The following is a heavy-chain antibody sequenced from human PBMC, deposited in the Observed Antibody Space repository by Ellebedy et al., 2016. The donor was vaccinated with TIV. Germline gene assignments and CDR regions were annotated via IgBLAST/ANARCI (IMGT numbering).Heavy chain of an antibody. Sequence: ASVKVSXKATGYTFTTHGITWVRQAPGQGLEWMGWINAYNGKTNYAQNLQGRVTMTTDTSTTTAYMELRSLRSDDTAVYYCARGGQNYFDYWGQGTLVTVSS. CDR1: GYTFTTHG. V-gene: IGHV1-18*04. J-gene: IGHJ4*02. CDR2: INAYNGKT. CDR3: ARGGQNYFDY.